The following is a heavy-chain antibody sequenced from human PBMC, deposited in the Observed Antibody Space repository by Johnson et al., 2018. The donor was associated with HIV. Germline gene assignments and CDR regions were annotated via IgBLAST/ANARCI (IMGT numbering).Heavy chain of an antibody. Sequence: QVQLVESGGGVMQPGKSLRLSCEASGFTFRSYAMHWVRQAPGKGLEWVAVITYDGRNKYYTDSVKVRFIISRDNSKNMTNLQMNGLSDEDTADYYCVRDQGSGWPTNAFDIWGRGTRVTVSS. CDR3: VRDQGSGWPTNAFDI. CDR2: ITYDGRNK. V-gene: IGHV3-30*04. D-gene: IGHD6-19*01. CDR1: GFTFRSYA. J-gene: IGHJ3*02.